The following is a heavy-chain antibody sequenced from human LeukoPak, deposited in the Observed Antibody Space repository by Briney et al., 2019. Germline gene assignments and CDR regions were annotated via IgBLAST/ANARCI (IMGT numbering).Heavy chain of an antibody. D-gene: IGHD3-9*01. CDR1: GFTFDDYG. CDR2: INWNGGST. Sequence: PGGSLRLSCAASGFTFDDYGMSWVRQAPGKGLEWVSGINWNGGSTGYADSVKGRFTISRDNAKNSLYLQMNSLRAEDTAVYSCARETARITIFQALDYWGQGTLVTVSS. V-gene: IGHV3-20*04. CDR3: ARETARITIFQALDY. J-gene: IGHJ4*02.